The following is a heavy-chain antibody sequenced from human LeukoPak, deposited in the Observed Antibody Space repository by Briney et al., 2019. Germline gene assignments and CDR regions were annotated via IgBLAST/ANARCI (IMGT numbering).Heavy chain of an antibody. J-gene: IGHJ6*03. Sequence: PSETLSLTCTVSGGSIGTYYWSWVRQAPGTGLEWIGYIYVTGTRYNPYLQSRVTISVDRSRNQFFLKMTSVTAADTAVYYCARHIGGGIEDMDVWGRGTKVTVSS. CDR1: GGSIGTYY. CDR3: ARHIGGGIEDMDV. CDR2: IYVTGT. V-gene: IGHV4-59*08. D-gene: IGHD3-16*02.